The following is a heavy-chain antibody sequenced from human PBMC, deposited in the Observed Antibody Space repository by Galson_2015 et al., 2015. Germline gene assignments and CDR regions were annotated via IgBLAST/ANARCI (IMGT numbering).Heavy chain of an antibody. D-gene: IGHD6-13*01. V-gene: IGHV3-11*01. J-gene: IGHJ1*01. CDR2: ISSSGTPI. Sequence: SLRLSCAASGFTFSNYYMSWLRQAPGKGLEWLSFISSSGTPIHYADSVKGRFTISRDNTKNSLYLQMNSLRAEDTAVYYCARDITAPGSTEYFHHWGQGTLVTVSS. CDR1: GFTFSNYY. CDR3: ARDITAPGSTEYFHH.